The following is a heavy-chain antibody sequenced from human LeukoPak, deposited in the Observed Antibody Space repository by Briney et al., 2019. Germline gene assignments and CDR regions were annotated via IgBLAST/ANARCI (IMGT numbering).Heavy chain of an antibody. Sequence: GASVKVSCKVSGYTFTTYALNWVRQAPGQGLEWMGWIDTNTGNPTYAQGFTGRFVFSLDTSVSTAYLQISSLKAEDTAVYYCARIGNPHFYYYMDVWGKGTTVTVSS. J-gene: IGHJ6*03. CDR1: GYTFTTYA. CDR2: IDTNTGNP. CDR3: ARIGNPHFYYYMDV. V-gene: IGHV7-4-1*02.